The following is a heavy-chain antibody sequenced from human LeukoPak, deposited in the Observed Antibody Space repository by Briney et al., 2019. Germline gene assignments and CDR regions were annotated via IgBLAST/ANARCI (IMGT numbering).Heavy chain of an antibody. CDR2: ISSDSNYI. D-gene: IGHD3-10*01. CDR1: RITFRTYS. V-gene: IGHV3-21*01. J-gene: IGHJ3*02. Sequence: GGSLRLSCAASRITFRTYSLNWVRQAPGKGLEWVSSISSDSNYIYYADSVKGRFTISRDNANKSLYLQMNRLRAEDTAVYYCARSRVALWSEDDAFDIWGLGTLVTVSS. CDR3: ARSRVALWSEDDAFDI.